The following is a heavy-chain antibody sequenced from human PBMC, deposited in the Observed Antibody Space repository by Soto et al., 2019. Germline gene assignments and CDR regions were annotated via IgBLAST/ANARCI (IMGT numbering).Heavy chain of an antibody. CDR2: ISGSGGST. CDR3: AKPGIAVAGAKGWEDY. J-gene: IGHJ4*02. CDR1: GFTFSSYA. V-gene: IGHV3-23*01. D-gene: IGHD6-19*01. Sequence: GGSLRLSCAASGFTFSSYAMSWVRQAPGKGLEWVSAISGSGGSTYYADSVKGRFTISRDNSKNTLYLQMNSLRAEDTAVYYCAKPGIAVAGAKGWEDYWGQGTLVTVSS.